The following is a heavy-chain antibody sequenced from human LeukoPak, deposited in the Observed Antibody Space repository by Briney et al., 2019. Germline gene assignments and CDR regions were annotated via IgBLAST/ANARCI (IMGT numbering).Heavy chain of an antibody. D-gene: IGHD1-1*01. CDR3: ARDAAGTTTYYWFDP. CDR2: INHSGST. J-gene: IGHJ5*02. V-gene: IGHV4-34*01. Sequence: PSETLSLTCAVYGGSFSGYYWSWIRQPPGKGLEWIGEINHSGSTNYNPSLKSRVTISVDTSKNQFSLKLSSVTAADTAVYYCARDAAGTTTYYWFDPWGQGTLVTVSS. CDR1: GGSFSGYY.